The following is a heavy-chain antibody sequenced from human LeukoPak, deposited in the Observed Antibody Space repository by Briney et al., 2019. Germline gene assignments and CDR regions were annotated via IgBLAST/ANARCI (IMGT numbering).Heavy chain of an antibody. Sequence: GGSLRLSCAASGFTFSSYAMSWVRQAPGKGLEWVSAISGSGGSTYYADSVKGRFTISRDNSKNTLYLQMNSLRAEDTAVYYCARTFDGDFPPYYGMDVWGQGTTVTVSS. CDR1: GFTFSSYA. CDR3: ARTFDGDFPPYYGMDV. V-gene: IGHV3-23*01. CDR2: ISGSGGST. D-gene: IGHD2-21*02. J-gene: IGHJ6*02.